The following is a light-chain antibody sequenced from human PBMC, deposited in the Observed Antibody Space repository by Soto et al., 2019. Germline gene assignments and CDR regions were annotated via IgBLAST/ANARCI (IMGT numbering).Light chain of an antibody. J-gene: IGKJ1*01. Sequence: DIQMTQSPSTLSASVGDRVSITCRASQSVDRYLAWYQQKPGKAPHLLIYDASSLESGVPSRFSGSGSGTEFTLTISSLQPDDFTTFYCQQYKDYPWTFGQGTKVEV. CDR3: QQYKDYPWT. V-gene: IGKV1-5*01. CDR2: DAS. CDR1: QSVDRY.